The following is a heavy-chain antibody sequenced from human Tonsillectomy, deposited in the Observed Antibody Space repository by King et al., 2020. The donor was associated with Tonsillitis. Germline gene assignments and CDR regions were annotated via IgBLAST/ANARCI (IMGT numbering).Heavy chain of an antibody. V-gene: IGHV4-39*01. CDR3: ARTHPSTVVTEQGAFDI. D-gene: IGHD4-23*01. Sequence: LQLQESGPGLVKPSETLSLTCTVSGGSISSSSYYWGWIRQPPGKGLEWIGRIYYSGSTYYNPSLKSRVTLSVDTSKNQFSLKLSSVTAACTAVYYCARTHPSTVVTEQGAFDIWGQGTMVTVSS. J-gene: IGHJ3*02. CDR1: GGSISSSSYY. CDR2: IYYSGST.